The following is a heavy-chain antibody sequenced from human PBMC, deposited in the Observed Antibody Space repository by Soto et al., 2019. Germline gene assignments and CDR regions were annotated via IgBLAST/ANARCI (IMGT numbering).Heavy chain of an antibody. J-gene: IGHJ6*02. V-gene: IGHV4-31*03. Sequence: SETLSLTCTVSGGSISSGGYYWSWIRQHPGKGLEWIGYIYYSGSTYYNPSLKSRVTISVDTSKNQFSLKLSSVTAADTAVYYCARDLVGASPDDHYGMDVWGQGTTITVSS. CDR3: ARDLVGASPDDHYGMDV. CDR2: IYYSGST. CDR1: GGSISSGGYY. D-gene: IGHD1-26*01.